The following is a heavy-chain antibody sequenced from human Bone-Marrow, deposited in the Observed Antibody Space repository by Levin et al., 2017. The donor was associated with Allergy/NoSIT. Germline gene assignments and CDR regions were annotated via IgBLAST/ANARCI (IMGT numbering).Heavy chain of an antibody. CDR2: ISYDVNNR. D-gene: IGHD2-21*02. V-gene: IGHV3-30-3*01. CDR3: ARDRDLKRDYFYHYAMDV. CDR1: GFTFSTYA. Sequence: GGSLRLSCAASGFTFSTYAMHWVRQAPGKGLEWVSLISYDVNNRYYADSVKGRFTISRDNSKNTLFLQMNSLRAEDTAVYFCARDRDLKRDYFYHYAMDVWGQGTTVTISS. J-gene: IGHJ6*02.